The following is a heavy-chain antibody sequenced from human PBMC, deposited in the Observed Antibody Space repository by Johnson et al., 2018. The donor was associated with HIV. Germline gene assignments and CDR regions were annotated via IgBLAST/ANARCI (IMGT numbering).Heavy chain of an antibody. D-gene: IGHD1-7*01. Sequence: QVQLVESGGGVVQPGRSLRLSCAASGFTFSSYALHWVRQAPGKGLEWVAVISYDGSNTYYADSVTGRFTISRDNSKNTLYLQINSLRAEDTAVYYCSRVEWELELLGAIDIWGQGTMVTVSS. CDR3: SRVEWELELLGAIDI. CDR1: GFTFSSYA. V-gene: IGHV3-30-3*01. CDR2: ISYDGSNT. J-gene: IGHJ3*02.